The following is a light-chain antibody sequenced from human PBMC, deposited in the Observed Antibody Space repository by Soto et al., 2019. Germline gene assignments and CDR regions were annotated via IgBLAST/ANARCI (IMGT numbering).Light chain of an antibody. J-gene: IGLJ2*01. V-gene: IGLV1-40*01. CDR3: QSYDSGLFGLI. CDR1: NSNIGAGYD. CDR2: GNS. Sequence: QSVLTQPPSVSGAPGQRVTIACTGSNSNIGAGYDVHWYRHFPGAAPKLLLSGNSHLPSGVPDRFSGSKSGTSASLAITGLQAEDEADYYCQSYDSGLFGLIFGEGTKLTVL.